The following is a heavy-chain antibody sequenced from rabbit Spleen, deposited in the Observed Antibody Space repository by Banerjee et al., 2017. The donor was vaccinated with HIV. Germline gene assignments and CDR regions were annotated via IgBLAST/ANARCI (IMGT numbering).Heavy chain of an antibody. CDR1: GVSFTSNYY. J-gene: IGHJ6*01. D-gene: IGHD8-1*01. CDR2: IDTGSSGFT. CDR3: ARDTGSSFSSYGMDL. V-gene: IGHV1S40*01. Sequence: QSLEESGGDLVKPGASLTLTCTASGVSFTSNYYMCWVRQAPGKGLEWIACIDTGSSGFTYFASWAKGRFTISKTSSTTVTLQMTSLTGADTATYFCARDTGSSFSSYGMDLWGPGTLVT.